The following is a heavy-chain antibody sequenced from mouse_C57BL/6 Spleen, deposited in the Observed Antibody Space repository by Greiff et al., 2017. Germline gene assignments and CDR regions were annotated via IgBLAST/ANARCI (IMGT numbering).Heavy chain of an antibody. J-gene: IGHJ3*01. V-gene: IGHV1-9*01. CDR2: MLPGGGST. CDR1: VYTFTGYW. Sequence: VKLQESGAELMKPGASVKLSCKATVYTFTGYWFEWVKPRPGPGLEWIGEMLPGGGSTNYNEKFKGKATFTADTSSNTAYMQLSSLTTEDSAIYCCSTRTYYGSSYGFAYWGQGTLVTVSA. D-gene: IGHD1-1*01. CDR3: STRTYYGSSYGFAY.